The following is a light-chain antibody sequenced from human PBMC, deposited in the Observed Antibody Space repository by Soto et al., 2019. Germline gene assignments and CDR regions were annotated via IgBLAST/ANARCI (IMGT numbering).Light chain of an antibody. CDR1: RDNY. Sequence: QSALTQPRSVSGSPGQSVTISCTGTRDNYVSWYQQHPDKASKFIIYDVNKRASGVPDRFSGSKSGNTASLTISGLQAEDEADYYCCSYSGSSTTVVFGGGTKLTVL. CDR2: DVN. V-gene: IGLV2-11*01. J-gene: IGLJ2*01. CDR3: CSYSGSSTTVV.